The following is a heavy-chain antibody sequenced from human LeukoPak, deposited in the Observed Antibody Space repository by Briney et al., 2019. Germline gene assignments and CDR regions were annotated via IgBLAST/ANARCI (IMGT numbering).Heavy chain of an antibody. D-gene: IGHD1-26*01. Sequence: PGGSLRLSCAASGFTFSSYAINWVRQAPGKGLEWVSYISSSGSSIYYADSVKGRFTISRDNAKNSLYLQMNSLRAEDTAVYYCARESGSYLYYYYYYMDVWGKGTTVTISS. J-gene: IGHJ6*03. CDR1: GFTFSSYA. V-gene: IGHV3-48*03. CDR3: ARESGSYLYYYYYYMDV. CDR2: ISSSGSSI.